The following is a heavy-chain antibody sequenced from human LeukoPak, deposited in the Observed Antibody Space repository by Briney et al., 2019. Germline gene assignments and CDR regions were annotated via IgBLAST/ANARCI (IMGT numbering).Heavy chain of an antibody. CDR2: IIPIFGTA. Sequence: GASVKVSCKASGGTFSSYAISWVRQAPGQGLEWMGGIIPIFGTANYAQKFQGRVTITADESTSTAYMELSSLRSEDTAVYYCASSDYDILTGYYGWGQGTLVTVPS. V-gene: IGHV1-69*13. CDR3: ASSDYDILTGYYG. J-gene: IGHJ4*02. CDR1: GGTFSSYA. D-gene: IGHD3-9*01.